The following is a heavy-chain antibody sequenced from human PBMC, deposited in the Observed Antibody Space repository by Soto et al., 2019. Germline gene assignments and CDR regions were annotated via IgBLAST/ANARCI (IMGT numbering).Heavy chain of an antibody. CDR3: AQIPSAVAPWGGAFEI. V-gene: IGHV2-70*12. Sequence: SGPTLVNPTQTLTLTCTFSGFSITAGGMGVSWFRQPPGKALEWLALIDSDDDKFYSTSLKTRLTISKDTSKSQVVLRLTNMDPMDTGTYFCAQIPSAVAPWGGAFEIWGRGTKVAVSS. D-gene: IGHD6-19*01. CDR2: IDSDDDK. CDR1: GFSITAGGMG. J-gene: IGHJ3*02.